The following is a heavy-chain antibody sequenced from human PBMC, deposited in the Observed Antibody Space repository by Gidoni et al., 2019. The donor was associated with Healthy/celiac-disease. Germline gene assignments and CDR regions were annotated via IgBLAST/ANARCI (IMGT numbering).Heavy chain of an antibody. CDR1: GGSISRYY. Sequence: QVQLQESGPGLVKPSETLSLTCTVSGGSISRYYWSWIRQPTVKGLELIGYIYYSGSTHNHPSLKSRVTISVDTSKNQFSLKLSSVTAADTAVYYCARLRRGSYLRDYYGMDVWGQGTTVTVSS. V-gene: IGHV4-59*08. J-gene: IGHJ6*02. CDR2: IYYSGST. D-gene: IGHD1-26*01. CDR3: ARLRRGSYLRDYYGMDV.